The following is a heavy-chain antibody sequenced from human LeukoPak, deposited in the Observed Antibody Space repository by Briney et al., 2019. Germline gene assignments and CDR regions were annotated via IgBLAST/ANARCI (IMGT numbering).Heavy chain of an antibody. J-gene: IGHJ4*02. Sequence: SETLSLTCTISGGSISSYYWSWIRQPPGKGLDWIGYIYYSGSTNYNPSFKSRVTLSVDTSKNQFSLKLSSVTAADTAVYYCAREKFPGYNYGTFDYWGQGTLVTVSS. V-gene: IGHV4-59*01. CDR2: IYYSGST. CDR3: AREKFPGYNYGTFDY. D-gene: IGHD5-18*01. CDR1: GGSISSYY.